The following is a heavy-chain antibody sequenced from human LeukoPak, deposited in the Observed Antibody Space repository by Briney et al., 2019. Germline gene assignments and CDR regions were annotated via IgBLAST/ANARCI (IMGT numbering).Heavy chain of an antibody. Sequence: PGGSLRPSCAASGFTFEAYTMHWVRQAPGKGLEWVSLINWNGDTTYYSDSVRGRFSISRDNSKHSLYLQMNSLRTEDTAFYDCARDVGCSSVTCYLDSWGQGTQVTVSS. D-gene: IGHD2-2*01. CDR1: GFTFEAYT. V-gene: IGHV3-43*01. J-gene: IGHJ4*02. CDR2: INWNGDTT. CDR3: ARDVGCSSVTCYLDS.